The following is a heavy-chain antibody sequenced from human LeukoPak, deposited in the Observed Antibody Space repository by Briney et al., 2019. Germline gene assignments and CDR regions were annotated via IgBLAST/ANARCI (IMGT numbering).Heavy chain of an antibody. CDR2: IYWDDDK. D-gene: IGHD3-10*01. V-gene: IGHV2-5*02. CDR1: GFSLSTSGVG. Sequence: SGPTLVKPTQTLTLTCTFSGFSLSTSGVGVGWIRQPTGKALEWLAVIYWDDDKRHSPSLKSRLTITKDTSKNQVVLTMPNMDPVDTATYYCAHKEYYALGSLGDSFDYWGQGTLVTVSS. J-gene: IGHJ4*02. CDR3: AHKEYYALGSLGDSFDY.